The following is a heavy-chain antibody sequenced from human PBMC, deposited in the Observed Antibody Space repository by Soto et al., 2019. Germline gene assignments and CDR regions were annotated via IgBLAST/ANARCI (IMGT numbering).Heavy chain of an antibody. CDR2: ITNSGGST. CDR3: AKRASIPGRFYYYGMDV. D-gene: IGHD6-6*01. CDR1: GFTFSSYA. Sequence: PGGSLRLSCAASGFTFSSYAMSWVRQAPGKGLEWVSSITNSGGSTYYADSVKGRFTISRDNSKNTLYLQMNSLRAEDTAIYYCAKRASIPGRFYYYGMDVWGQGTPVTVSS. J-gene: IGHJ6*02. V-gene: IGHV3-23*01.